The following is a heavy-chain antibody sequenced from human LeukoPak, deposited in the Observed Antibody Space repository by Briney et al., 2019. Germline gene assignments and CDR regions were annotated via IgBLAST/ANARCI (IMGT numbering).Heavy chain of an antibody. CDR2: ISGSGGDT. V-gene: IGHV3-23*01. Sequence: GGSLRLSCAASGFTFSSYAMTWVRQAPGKGLEWVPGISGSGGDTYYADSVKGRFTISRDNSKNTLYLQMNSLRAEDTAVYYCATDRGYSGYDPDPDYWGQGTLVTVSS. CDR1: GFTFSSYA. CDR3: ATDRGYSGYDPDPDY. J-gene: IGHJ4*02. D-gene: IGHD5-12*01.